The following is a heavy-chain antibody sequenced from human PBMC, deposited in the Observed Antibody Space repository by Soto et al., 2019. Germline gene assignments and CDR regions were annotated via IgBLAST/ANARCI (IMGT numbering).Heavy chain of an antibody. Sequence: SVKVSCKASGGTFSSYAISWVRQAPGQGLEWMGGIIPIFGTANYAQKFQGRVTITVDESTSTAYMELSSLRSEDTAVYYCARGHTRNPYNWFDPWGQGTLVTVSS. CDR3: ARGHTRNPYNWFDP. V-gene: IGHV1-69*13. CDR1: GGTFSSYA. CDR2: IIPIFGTA. J-gene: IGHJ5*02. D-gene: IGHD2-15*01.